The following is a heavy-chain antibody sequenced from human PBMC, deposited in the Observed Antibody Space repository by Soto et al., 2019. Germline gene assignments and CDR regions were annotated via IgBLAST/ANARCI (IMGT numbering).Heavy chain of an antibody. CDR3: ARDCPTQYSSRGALGT. CDR2: INAGNGNT. Sequence: ASVKVSCKASGYTFTSYATHLLRHSPGQRLEWMGWINAGNGNTKYSQKFQGRVTITRDTSASTAYMELSSLRSEDTAVYYCARDCPTQYSSRGALGTWGQGTLVTVSS. J-gene: IGHJ5*02. D-gene: IGHD6-6*01. CDR1: GYTFTSYA. V-gene: IGHV1-3*01.